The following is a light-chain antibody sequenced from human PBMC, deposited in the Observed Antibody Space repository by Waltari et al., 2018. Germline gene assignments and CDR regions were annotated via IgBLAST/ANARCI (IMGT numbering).Light chain of an antibody. CDR2: KAS. CDR3: QQYNSYPWT. Sequence: DIQMTQSPSTLSASVGDRVTITCRARQSISSWLAWYQQKPGKAPKLLIYKASSLESGVPSRFSGSGSGTEFTRTISSLQPDDFATYYCQQYNSYPWTFGQGTKVEIK. J-gene: IGKJ1*01. CDR1: QSISSW. V-gene: IGKV1-5*03.